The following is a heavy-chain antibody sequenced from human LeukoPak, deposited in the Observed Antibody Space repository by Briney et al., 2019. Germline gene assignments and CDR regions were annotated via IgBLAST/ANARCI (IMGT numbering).Heavy chain of an antibody. Sequence: PGGSLRLSCAASGFTFSSYAMHWVRQAPGKGLEWVAVISYDGSNKYYADSVKGRFTISRDNSKNTLYLQMNSLRAEDTAVYYCARDASIMITFGGVIGHYWGQGTLVTVPS. CDR1: GFTFSSYA. V-gene: IGHV3-30*04. CDR2: ISYDGSNK. D-gene: IGHD3-16*02. CDR3: ARDASIMITFGGVIGHY. J-gene: IGHJ4*02.